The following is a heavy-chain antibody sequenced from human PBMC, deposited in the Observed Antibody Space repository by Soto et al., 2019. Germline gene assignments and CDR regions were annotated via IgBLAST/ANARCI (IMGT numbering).Heavy chain of an antibody. D-gene: IGHD6-6*01. V-gene: IGHV3-33*01. CDR2: IWYDGSNK. Sequence: GGSLRLSCAASGFAFSSYGMHWVRQAPGKGLEWVAVIWYDGSNKYYADSVKGRFTISRDNSKNTLYLQMNSLRAEDTAVYYCARWEDGSSKNAIDYWGQGTLVTVSS. CDR1: GFAFSSYG. CDR3: ARWEDGSSKNAIDY. J-gene: IGHJ4*02.